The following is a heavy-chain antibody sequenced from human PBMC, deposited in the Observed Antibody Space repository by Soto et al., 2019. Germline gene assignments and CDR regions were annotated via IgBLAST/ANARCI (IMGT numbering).Heavy chain of an antibody. CDR3: AADYNSGSYRFDF. V-gene: IGHV4-59*13. J-gene: IGHJ4*02. CDR1: GDSSRNYY. CDR2: KYNNGGI. Sequence: TLSLTCTVSGDSSRNYYLNWIRQPPGKALEWIVYKYNNGGINYNPSLRRRVTMSVDTSKNPVSLKLRSVTAADTAVYHCAADYNSGSYRFDFWGQGTLVTVSS. D-gene: IGHD3-10*01.